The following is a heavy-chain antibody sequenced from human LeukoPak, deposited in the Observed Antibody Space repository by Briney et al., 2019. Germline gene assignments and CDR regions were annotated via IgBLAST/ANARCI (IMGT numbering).Heavy chain of an antibody. Sequence: PGGSLRLSCAASGFTFSSYGMHWVRQAPGKGLEWVAVISYDGSNKYYADSVKGRFTISRDNSKNTLYLQMNSLRAEDTAVYYCAKGPNYYDSRRPEGRVAFDIWGQGTMVTVSS. D-gene: IGHD3-22*01. CDR3: AKGPNYYDSRRPEGRVAFDI. CDR1: GFTFSSYG. V-gene: IGHV3-30*18. CDR2: ISYDGSNK. J-gene: IGHJ3*02.